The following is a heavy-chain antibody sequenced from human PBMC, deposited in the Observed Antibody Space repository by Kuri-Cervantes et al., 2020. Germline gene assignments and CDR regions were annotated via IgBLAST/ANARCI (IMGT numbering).Heavy chain of an antibody. Sequence: GESLKISCAASGFTFRNYGMHWVRQAPGKRLEWVSFIRIDGSDKSYADSVKGRFTISRDNSKNTLYMQLNSLRAEDTAVYYCARDKQWLFANWGQGTLVTVSS. CDR2: IRIDGSDK. J-gene: IGHJ4*02. CDR1: GFTFRNYG. CDR3: ARDKQWLFAN. D-gene: IGHD6-19*01. V-gene: IGHV3-30*02.